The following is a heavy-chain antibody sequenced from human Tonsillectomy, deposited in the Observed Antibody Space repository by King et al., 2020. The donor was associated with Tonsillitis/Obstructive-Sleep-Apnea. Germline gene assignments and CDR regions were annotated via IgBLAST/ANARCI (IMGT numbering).Heavy chain of an antibody. Sequence: VQLVESGGGVVQPGTSLRLSCAAAGFSFSVYSMHWVRQAPGKGLEWVAVTSYDGSNNYYADSVKGRFTVSRDNSKNLLPLQMNRLGAEDTAIYYCAPAHYDFWGGREHDAFDFWGQGTMVTVSS. D-gene: IGHD3-3*01. CDR1: GFSFSVYS. V-gene: IGHV3-30*01. CDR3: APAHYDFWGGREHDAFDF. J-gene: IGHJ3*01. CDR2: TSYDGSNN.